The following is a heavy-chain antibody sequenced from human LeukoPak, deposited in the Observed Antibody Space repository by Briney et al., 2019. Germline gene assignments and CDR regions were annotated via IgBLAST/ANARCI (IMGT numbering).Heavy chain of an antibody. J-gene: IGHJ4*02. CDR3: ARDLGPVHSGY. CDR2: ISSSSSSI. CDR1: GFTFSSYS. D-gene: IGHD3-10*01. Sequence: GGSLRLSCAASGFTFSSYSMNWVRQAPGKGLEWVSYISSSSSSIHYADSVKGRFTISRDDAKNSLYLQMNSLRAEDTAVYYCARDLGPVHSGYWGQGTLVTVSS. V-gene: IGHV3-48*01.